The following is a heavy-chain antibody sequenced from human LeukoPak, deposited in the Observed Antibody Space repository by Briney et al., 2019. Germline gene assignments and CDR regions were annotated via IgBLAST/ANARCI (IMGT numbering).Heavy chain of an antibody. CDR3: ARRTRVRDIVLSRPNAFDI. CDR2: INPSGST. CDR1: GGSFSGYY. V-gene: IGHV4-34*01. J-gene: IGHJ3*02. D-gene: IGHD2-8*01. Sequence: SETLSLTCAVYGGSFSGYYWSWIRQPPGKGLEWIGEINPSGSTNYNPSLKSRVTISVDTSKNQFSLKLSSATAADTAVYYCARRTRVRDIVLSRPNAFDIWGQGTMVTVSS.